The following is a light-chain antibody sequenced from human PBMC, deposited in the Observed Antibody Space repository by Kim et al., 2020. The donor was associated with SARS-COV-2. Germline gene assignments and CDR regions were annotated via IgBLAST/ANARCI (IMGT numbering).Light chain of an antibody. Sequence: DIQMTQSPSTLSASVGDRVTITCRASQSISSWLAWYQQKPGKAPKLLIYKASSLESGVPSRFSGSGSGTEFTLTISSLQPDDFATYYCQQYNSYPYTFRQGTTLEI. J-gene: IGKJ2*01. CDR1: QSISSW. CDR3: QQYNSYPYT. V-gene: IGKV1-5*03. CDR2: KAS.